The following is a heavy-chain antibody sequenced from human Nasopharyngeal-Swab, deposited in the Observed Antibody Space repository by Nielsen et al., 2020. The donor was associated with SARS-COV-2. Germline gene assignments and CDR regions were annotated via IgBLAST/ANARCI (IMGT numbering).Heavy chain of an antibody. V-gene: IGHV1-8*01. CDR1: GYNFNRND. CDR3: ARGAFGLDHSWFDP. J-gene: IGHJ5*02. CDR2: MNPKSGEV. Sequence: ASVKVSCKCSGYNFNRNDINWVRQAPGQGLEGMGWMNPKSGEVGYEQKFQGRVTMTRNTATATAYMELSGLRHEDTAVYYCARGAFGLDHSWFDPWGQGTLVTVSS. D-gene: IGHD3/OR15-3a*01.